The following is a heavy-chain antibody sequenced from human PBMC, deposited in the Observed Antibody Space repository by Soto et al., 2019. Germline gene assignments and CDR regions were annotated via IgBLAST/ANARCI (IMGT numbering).Heavy chain of an antibody. CDR3: ARDGGYGSGSYRFDY. Sequence: QVQLQESGPGLVKPSETLSLTCTVSGGSISSGGYYWSWIRQHPGKGLEWIGYIYYSGSTSYNPSLKSRVTISIDTSKNQFSLKPSSMSAADTAVYYCARDGGYGSGSYRFDYWGQGTLVTVSS. CDR1: GGSISSGGYY. J-gene: IGHJ4*02. CDR2: IYYSGST. D-gene: IGHD3-10*01. V-gene: IGHV4-31*03.